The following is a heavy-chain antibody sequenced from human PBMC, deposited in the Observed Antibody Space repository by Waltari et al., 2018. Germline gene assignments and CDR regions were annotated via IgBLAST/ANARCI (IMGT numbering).Heavy chain of an antibody. CDR3: ARGDYDILTGY. CDR2: IYYSGST. Sequence: QLQLQESGPGLVKPSETLSLTCTVSGGSISSSSYYWGWIRQPPGKGLEWIGSIYYSGSTYSNPSLKSRVTISVDTSKNQFSLKLSSVTAADMAVYYCARGDYDILTGYWGQGTLVTVSS. CDR1: GGSISSSSYY. J-gene: IGHJ4*02. V-gene: IGHV4-39*01. D-gene: IGHD3-9*01.